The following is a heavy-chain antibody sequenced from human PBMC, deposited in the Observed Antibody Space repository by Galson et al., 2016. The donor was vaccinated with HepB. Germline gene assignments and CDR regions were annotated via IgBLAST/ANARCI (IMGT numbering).Heavy chain of an antibody. V-gene: IGHV3-33*06. CDR1: RFTFRSYG. D-gene: IGHD3-16*02. J-gene: IGHJ3*02. CDR3: AKLASERGTFGGVIADDVFDI. Sequence: SLRLSCAASRFTFRSYGMHWVRQAPGKGLEWVAVIWNDGSNKYYAESVEGRFTISRDNSKNTLYLQMNSLRAEDTAVYYCAKLASERGTFGGVIADDVFDIWGQGTMVTVSS. CDR2: IWNDGSNK.